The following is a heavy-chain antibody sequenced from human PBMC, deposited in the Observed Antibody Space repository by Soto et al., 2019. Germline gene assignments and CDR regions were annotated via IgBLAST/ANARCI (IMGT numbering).Heavy chain of an antibody. CDR3: ATNSDYWSWFDP. Sequence: SETLSLTCSVSGGSISNDIWSWIRQPPGKGLEWIGCVYYGGSTTYNPSLKSRVTISVDKSRNQFSLKLHSVTAADTALYYCATNSDYWSWFDPWGQGTLVTVSS. CDR2: VYYGGST. V-gene: IGHV4-59*08. D-gene: IGHD3-3*01. J-gene: IGHJ5*02. CDR1: GGSISNDI.